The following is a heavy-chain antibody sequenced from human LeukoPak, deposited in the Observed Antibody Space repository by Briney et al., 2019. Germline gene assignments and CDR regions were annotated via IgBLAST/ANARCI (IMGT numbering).Heavy chain of an antibody. CDR1: GYSSSSYW. Sequence: GESLNISCPGYGYSSSSYWIGWVRQMPGKGLEWMGIIYPGDSDTRYSPSFQGQVTISADKSISTAYMQWSSLKASDTAMYYCARPGGYCSGGSSQGAINMWGQGTMVTVSS. CDR3: ARPGGYCSGGSSQGAINM. V-gene: IGHV5-51*01. CDR2: IYPGDSDT. D-gene: IGHD2-15*01. J-gene: IGHJ3*02.